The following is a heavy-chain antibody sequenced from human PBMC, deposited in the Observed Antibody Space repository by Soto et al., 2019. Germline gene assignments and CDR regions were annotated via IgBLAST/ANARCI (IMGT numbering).Heavy chain of an antibody. Sequence: EVQLVGSGGGLAQPGGSLRLSCAASGFTFSAYDMSWVRQAPGKGLEWVSSISGSSSSTNYADAVKGRFTISRDNAKNSLYLQMNSLRDEGTAVYYWERVTSDWWWAFDIWGQGTTVTVSS. J-gene: IGHJ3*02. V-gene: IGHV3-48*02. CDR2: ISGSSSST. CDR1: GFTFSAYD. CDR3: ERVTSDWWWAFDI. D-gene: IGHD2-8*02.